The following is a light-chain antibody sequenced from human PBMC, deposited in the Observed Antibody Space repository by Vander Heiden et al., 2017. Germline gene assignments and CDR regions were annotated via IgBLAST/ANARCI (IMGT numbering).Light chain of an antibody. Sequence: QSALTQPPSVSGAPGQRVTISCTGSSTEVGADYYVHWYQQLPGAAPKLLINGNTNRPSGVPDRFSGSKSGTSASLAITGLQAEDEADYYCQSYDSRLTGHVVFGGGTKLTVL. CDR3: QSYDSRLTGHVV. CDR1: STEVGADYY. J-gene: IGLJ2*01. V-gene: IGLV1-40*01. CDR2: GNT.